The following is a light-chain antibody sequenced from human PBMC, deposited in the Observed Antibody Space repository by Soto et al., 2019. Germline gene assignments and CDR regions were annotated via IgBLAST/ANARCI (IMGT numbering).Light chain of an antibody. J-gene: IGKJ5*01. V-gene: IGKV3D-20*02. CDR3: QQGSNWPPGLT. Sequence: EIVLTQSPGTLSLSPGEIATLSFSASQSVSSSQLAWYQQKPGQAPRLLIFGASIRDTGLPDRFSGGGSGTDFTLTISRLEPEDFAVYYCQQGSNWPPGLTFGGGTRLEIK. CDR2: GAS. CDR1: QSVSSSQ.